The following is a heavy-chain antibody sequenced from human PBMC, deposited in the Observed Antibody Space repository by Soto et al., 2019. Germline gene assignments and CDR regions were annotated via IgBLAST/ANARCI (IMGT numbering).Heavy chain of an antibody. V-gene: IGHV3-15*07. J-gene: IGHJ6*01. CDR2: IKSETDGGTT. Sequence: GGSLRLSCAGSGFTFSNAWMNWVRQAPGKGLEWVGRIKSETDGGTTDYAASVKGRFTISRDDSKNTVFLQLNSLKIEDTAVYYCTTEGNFRYYDFWSGYWEVSVRAQYGMDVWGQGTTVTVSS. CDR3: TTEGNFRYYDFWSGYWEVSVRAQYGMDV. D-gene: IGHD3-3*01. CDR1: GFTFSNAW.